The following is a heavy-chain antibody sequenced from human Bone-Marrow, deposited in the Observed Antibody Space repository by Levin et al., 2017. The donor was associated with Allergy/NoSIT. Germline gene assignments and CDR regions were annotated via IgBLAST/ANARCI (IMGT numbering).Heavy chain of an antibody. CDR2: LDYNGNT. CDR1: GGSISRSNYF. J-gene: IGHJ4*02. D-gene: IGHD2-8*01. Sequence: TSSETLSLTCSLSGGSISRSNYFWGWIRQPPEKGLEWIGSLDYNGNTHYSPSLKSRVTISVDTSKNQFSLKVTAVSATDTAVYFCARQGGADIGIMPPTRPFDYWGQGTLVTVSS. CDR3: ARQGGADIGIMPPTRPFDY. V-gene: IGHV4-39*01.